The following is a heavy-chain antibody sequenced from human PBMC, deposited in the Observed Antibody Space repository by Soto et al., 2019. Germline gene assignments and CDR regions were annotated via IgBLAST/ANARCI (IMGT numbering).Heavy chain of an antibody. CDR3: VRDGGYRTPFDS. J-gene: IGHJ4*02. CDR1: GFTFSSYW. D-gene: IGHD3-16*01. CDR2: IDADGSTA. Sequence: EVQLVESGGGLVQPGGSLRLSCSGSGFTFSSYWIHWVRQAPGEGLVWISRIDADGSTATFADSAKGRFSVSRDNAKSTVYLEMNSLRAEDTAVYYCVRDGGYRTPFDSWGQGTLVTVSS. V-gene: IGHV3-74*03.